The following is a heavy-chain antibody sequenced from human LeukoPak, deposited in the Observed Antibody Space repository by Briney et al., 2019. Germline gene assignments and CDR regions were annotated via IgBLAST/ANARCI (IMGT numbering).Heavy chain of an antibody. Sequence: GGSLRLSCAASGFRFSGYWMTWVRQAPEKGLEWVGSIKQDGSDIYYVDSVKGRFTISRDNAENSLYLHMNSLRVEDTAVYYCARYFDSSGNLHVRFDYWGQGTLVTVSS. D-gene: IGHD3-22*01. CDR2: IKQDGSDI. V-gene: IGHV3-7*01. CDR3: ARYFDSSGNLHVRFDY. J-gene: IGHJ4*02. CDR1: GFRFSGYW.